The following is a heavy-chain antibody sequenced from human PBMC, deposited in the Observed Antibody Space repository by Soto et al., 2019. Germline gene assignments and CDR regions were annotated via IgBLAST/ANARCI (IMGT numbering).Heavy chain of an antibody. Sequence: GGSLRISCAASGFTLSSYAMSWVRQALGKGLEWVSAISGSGGSTYYADSVKGRFTISRDNSKNTLYLQMNSLRAEDTAVYYCAKDKLPVVDARVKWFDPWGQGTLGTVSS. D-gene: IGHD2-15*01. CDR2: ISGSGGST. V-gene: IGHV3-23*01. CDR1: GFTLSSYA. CDR3: AKDKLPVVDARVKWFDP. J-gene: IGHJ5*02.